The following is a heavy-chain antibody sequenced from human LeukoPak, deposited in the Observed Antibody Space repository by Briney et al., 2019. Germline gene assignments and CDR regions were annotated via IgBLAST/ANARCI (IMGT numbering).Heavy chain of an antibody. Sequence: SETLSLTCTVSGGSISSYYWSWIRQPPGKGLEWIGYIYYSGSTNYNPSLKSRVTISVDTSKNQFSLKLSSVTAADTAVYYCARDTDSSGYYDSWGQGTLVTVSS. CDR3: ARDTDSSGYYDS. CDR2: IYYSGST. J-gene: IGHJ5*01. D-gene: IGHD3-22*01. V-gene: IGHV4-59*12. CDR1: GGSISSYY.